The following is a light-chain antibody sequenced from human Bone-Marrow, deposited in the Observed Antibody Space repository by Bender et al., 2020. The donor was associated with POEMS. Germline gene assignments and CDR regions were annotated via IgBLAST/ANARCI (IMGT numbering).Light chain of an antibody. V-gene: IGLV2-23*01. CDR3: SSYAGTSSWV. Sequence: QSALTQPASVSESPGQSITISCTRTSSDVGTYKFVSWYQHHPGEAPKLIIHEGNKRPSGVSNRFSGSKSGNTASLTISGLQAEDEADYYCSSYAGTSSWVFGGGTKLTVL. CDR1: SSDVGTYKF. CDR2: EGN. J-gene: IGLJ3*02.